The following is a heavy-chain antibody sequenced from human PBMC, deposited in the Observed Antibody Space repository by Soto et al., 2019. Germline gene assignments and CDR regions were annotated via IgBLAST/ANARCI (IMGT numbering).Heavy chain of an antibody. V-gene: IGHV4-61*01. CDR1: GGSVSSGSYY. Sequence: SETLSLTCTVSGGSVSSGSYYWSWIRQPPGKGLEWIGYIYYSGSTNYNPSLKSRVTISVDTSKNQFSLKLSSVTAADTAVYYCARDSSGYDYWGQGTLVTVSS. CDR3: ARDSSGYDY. J-gene: IGHJ4*02. CDR2: IYYSGST. D-gene: IGHD6-19*01.